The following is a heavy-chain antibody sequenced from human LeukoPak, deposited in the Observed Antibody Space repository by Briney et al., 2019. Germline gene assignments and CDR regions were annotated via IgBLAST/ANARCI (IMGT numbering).Heavy chain of an antibody. CDR1: GFTFSSYA. V-gene: IGHV3-23*01. CDR2: ISGSGGST. J-gene: IGHJ4*02. CDR3: AKDLLGDHDDF. D-gene: IGHD2-21*02. Sequence: GGSLRLSCAASGFTFSSYAMSWVRQAPGKGLEWVSAISGSGGSTYYADSVKGRFTISRDNSKNTLYLQMNSLRFEDSAVYYCAKDLLGDHDDFWGQGTLVTVSS.